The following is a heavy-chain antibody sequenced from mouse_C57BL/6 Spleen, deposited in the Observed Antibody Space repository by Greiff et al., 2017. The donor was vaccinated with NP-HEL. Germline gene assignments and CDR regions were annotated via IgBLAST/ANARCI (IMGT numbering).Heavy chain of an antibody. J-gene: IGHJ3*01. Sequence: QVQLQQPGAELVKPGASVKISCKASGYAFSSSWMNWVKQRPGKGLEWIGRIYPGDGDTNYNGKFKGKATLTADKSSSTADMQLSSLTSEDSAVYFCARGDGSSYVVWFAYWGQGTLVTVSA. CDR1: GYAFSSSW. V-gene: IGHV1-82*01. CDR3: ARGDGSSYVVWFAY. CDR2: IYPGDGDT. D-gene: IGHD1-1*01.